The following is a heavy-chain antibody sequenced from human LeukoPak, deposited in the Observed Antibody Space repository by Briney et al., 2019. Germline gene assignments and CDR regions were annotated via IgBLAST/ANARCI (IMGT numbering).Heavy chain of an antibody. V-gene: IGHV4-34*01. Sequence: SETLSLTSLVYGGSSMGSYWGWIRQPQGKGLEWMGEINHSGSTNYNPSLKSRVTISVDTSKNQFSLKLSSVTAADTAVYYCARGDDYGDYVDAFDIWGQGTMVTVSS. CDR2: INHSGST. D-gene: IGHD4-17*01. CDR1: GGSSMGSY. CDR3: ARGDDYGDYVDAFDI. J-gene: IGHJ3*02.